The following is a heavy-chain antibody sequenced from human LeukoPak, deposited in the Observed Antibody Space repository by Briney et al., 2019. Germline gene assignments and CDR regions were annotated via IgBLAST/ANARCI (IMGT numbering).Heavy chain of an antibody. CDR1: GYTFTSYY. D-gene: IGHD6-13*01. V-gene: IGHV7-4-1*02. J-gene: IGHJ5*02. Sequence: ASVKVSCKASGYTFTSYYMHWVRQAPGQGLEWMGWINTNTGNPTYAQGFTGRFVFSLDTSVSTAYLQISSLKAEDTAVYYCASHIAAAGTDWFDPWGQGTLVTVSS. CDR2: INTNTGNP. CDR3: ASHIAAAGTDWFDP.